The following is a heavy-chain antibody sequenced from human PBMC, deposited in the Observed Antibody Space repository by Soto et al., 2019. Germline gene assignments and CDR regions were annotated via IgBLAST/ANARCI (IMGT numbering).Heavy chain of an antibody. D-gene: IGHD1-26*01. Sequence: PGESLKISCQGSGYRFTSSWIGWVRQMPGKGLEGLGNAYPSDSDVRYSPAFHGRGTISADNAINTAYLHLLSLKASDPAIYYCKQGATSPFHSLGQGTRVTSPQ. J-gene: IGHJ4*02. V-gene: IGHV5-51*01. CDR3: KQGATSPFHS. CDR1: GYRFTSSW. CDR2: AYPSDSDV.